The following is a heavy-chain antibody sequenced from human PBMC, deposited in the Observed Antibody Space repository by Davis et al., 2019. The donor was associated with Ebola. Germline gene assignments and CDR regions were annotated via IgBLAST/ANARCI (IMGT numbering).Heavy chain of an antibody. V-gene: IGHV3-48*02. J-gene: IGHJ6*04. CDR2: ISSSSSTI. D-gene: IGHD5-18*01. CDR3: ARGRWDTAMDLEQGIYYYYYYGMDV. CDR1: GFTFSSYS. Sequence: GGSLRLSCAASGFTFSSYSMSWVRQAPGKGLEWVSYISSSSSTIYYADSVKGRFTISRDNAKNSLYLQMNSLRDEDTAVYYCARGRWDTAMDLEQGIYYYYYYGMDVWGKGTTVTVSS.